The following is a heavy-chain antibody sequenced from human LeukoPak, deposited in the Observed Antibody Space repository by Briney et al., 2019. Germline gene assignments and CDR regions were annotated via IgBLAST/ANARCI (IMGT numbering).Heavy chain of an antibody. CDR2: INPNSGGT. J-gene: IGHJ6*03. V-gene: IGHV1-2*02. CDR3: ARGDFDWPDYYYYYMDV. CDR1: GYTFTGYY. Sequence: GAPVKVSCKASGYTFTGYYMHWVRQAPGQGLEWMGWINPNSGGTNYAQKFQGRVTMTRDTSISTAYMELSRLRSDDTAVYYCARGDFDWPDYYYYYMDVWGKGTTVTVSS. D-gene: IGHD3-9*01.